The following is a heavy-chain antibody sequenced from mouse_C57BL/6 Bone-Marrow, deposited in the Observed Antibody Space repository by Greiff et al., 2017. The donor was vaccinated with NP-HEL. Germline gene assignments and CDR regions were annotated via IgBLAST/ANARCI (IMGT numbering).Heavy chain of an antibody. CDR2: INSDGGST. CDR3: ARVGGYGSGGDAMDY. Sequence: EVQLQQSGGGLVQPGESLKLSCESNEYEFPSHDMSWVRKTPEKRLELVAAINSDGGSTYYPDTMERRFIISRDNTKKTLYLQMSSLRSEDTALYYCARVGGYGSGGDAMDYWGQGTSVTVSS. CDR1: EYEFPSHD. D-gene: IGHD1-1*01. V-gene: IGHV5-2*01. J-gene: IGHJ4*01.